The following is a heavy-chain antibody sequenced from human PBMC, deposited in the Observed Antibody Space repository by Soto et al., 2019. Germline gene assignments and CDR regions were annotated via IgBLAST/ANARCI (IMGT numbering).Heavy chain of an antibody. V-gene: IGHV4-59*08. CDR1: GDSVSSHY. J-gene: IGHJ2*01. D-gene: IGHD1-7*01. CDR2: VYHSGKT. CDR3: ARPRGTTPAVWYFDL. Sequence: QVQLQESGPGLVKPSETLSVTCTVSGDSVSSHYWSWIRQPPGKGLEWIGYVYHSGKTDSKPSLKSRVTISMDTFKNQISLSLTSVTAADTAVYFCARPRGTTPAVWYFDLWGRGTLVTVSS.